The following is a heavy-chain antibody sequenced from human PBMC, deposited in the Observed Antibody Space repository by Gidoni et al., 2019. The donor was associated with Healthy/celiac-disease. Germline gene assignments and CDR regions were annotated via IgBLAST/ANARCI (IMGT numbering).Heavy chain of an antibody. CDR2: ISWNSGSI. V-gene: IGHV3-9*01. J-gene: IGHJ4*02. CDR3: AKDHTYYYDSSGYYLGN. Sequence: EVQLVESGGGLVQPGRSLRLSCAASGFTFDDYAMHWVRQAPGKGLEWVSGISWNSGSIGYADSVKGRFTISRDNAKNSLYLQMNSLRAEDTALYYCAKDHTYYYDSSGYYLGNWGQGTLVTVSS. CDR1: GFTFDDYA. D-gene: IGHD3-22*01.